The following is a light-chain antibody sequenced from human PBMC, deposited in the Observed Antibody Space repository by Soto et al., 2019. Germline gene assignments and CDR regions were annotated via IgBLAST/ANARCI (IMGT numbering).Light chain of an antibody. CDR1: SSDVGGYNY. Sequence: QSVLTQPASVSGSPGQSITISCTGTSSDVGGYNYVSWYQQHPGKAPKLMIYEVGNRPSGVSNRFSGSKSGNTASLTISGLQAEDEADYYCSSYTSSTTLYAFGTGTKVTVL. V-gene: IGLV2-14*01. CDR3: SSYTSSTTLYA. CDR2: EVG. J-gene: IGLJ1*01.